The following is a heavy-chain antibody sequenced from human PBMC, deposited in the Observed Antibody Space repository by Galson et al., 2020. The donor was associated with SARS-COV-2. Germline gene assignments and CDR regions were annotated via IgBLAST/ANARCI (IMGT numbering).Heavy chain of an antibody. CDR3: ACMSGNDVVD. CDR2: ISSASTYI. Sequence: GGSLRLSCAASGFTFSAYAMDWVSQAPGKGLEWVSSISSASTYIYYADSVKGRFTISRDNAKRTLYLQVNSLRAEDTAVYYCACMSGNDVVDWGPITLVTVSS. CDR1: GFTFSAYA. V-gene: IGHV3-21*01. D-gene: IGHD5-12*01. J-gene: IGHJ4*02.